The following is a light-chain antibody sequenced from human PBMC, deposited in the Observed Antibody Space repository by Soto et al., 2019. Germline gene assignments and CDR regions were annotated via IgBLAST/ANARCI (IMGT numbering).Light chain of an antibody. CDR3: SSYADSNTWV. CDR2: EVS. J-gene: IGLJ3*02. V-gene: IGLV2-8*01. Sequence: QSALTQPPSASGSPGQSVTISCTGTSSDVGAYNYVSWYQQHPGKAPKLMIYEVSNRPSGVPDRFSGSKSGNTASLTVSGLQAEDEAAYYCSSYADSNTWVFGGGTKLTVL. CDR1: SSDVGAYNY.